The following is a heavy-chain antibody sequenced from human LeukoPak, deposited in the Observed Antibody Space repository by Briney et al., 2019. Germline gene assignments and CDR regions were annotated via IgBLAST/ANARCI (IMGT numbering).Heavy chain of an antibody. V-gene: IGHV3-7*01. CDR2: IKQDGSEK. CDR3: ATGVSTRCYTCPYY. CDR1: GFTFSSYW. J-gene: IGHJ4*02. D-gene: IGHD2-2*02. Sequence: GGSLRVSCAASGFTFSSYWMSWVRQAPGKGLEWVANIKQDGSEKYYVDSVKGRFTISRDNAKNSLYLQMNSLRAEDTAVYYCATGVSTRCYTCPYYWGQGTLVTVSS.